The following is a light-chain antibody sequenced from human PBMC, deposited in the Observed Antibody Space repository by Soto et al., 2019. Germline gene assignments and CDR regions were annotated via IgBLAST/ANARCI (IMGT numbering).Light chain of an antibody. CDR3: QQYNSYSWT. V-gene: IGKV1-5*01. CDR2: DAS. Sequence: DIQMTQSPSTLSASVGDRVTVTCRASQSISSWLAWYQQKPGKAPKLLIYDASILQSGAPSRFSGSGSGTEFTFTISTLQPDDFATYYCQQYNSYSWTFGQGTKVDIK. J-gene: IGKJ1*01. CDR1: QSISSW.